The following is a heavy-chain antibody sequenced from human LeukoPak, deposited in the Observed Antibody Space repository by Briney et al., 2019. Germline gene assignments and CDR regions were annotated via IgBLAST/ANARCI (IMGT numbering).Heavy chain of an antibody. V-gene: IGHV4-38-2*01. D-gene: IGHD1-7*01. Sequence: SETLSLTCAVSDFSISSGYYWGWIRQPPGKGLEWIGSIYHSGSTYYNPSLKSRVTISVDTSKNQFSLKLSSVTAADTAVYYCARNYRRGYFDPWGQGTLVTVSS. CDR3: ARNYRRGYFDP. CDR2: IYHSGST. J-gene: IGHJ5*02. CDR1: DFSISSGYY.